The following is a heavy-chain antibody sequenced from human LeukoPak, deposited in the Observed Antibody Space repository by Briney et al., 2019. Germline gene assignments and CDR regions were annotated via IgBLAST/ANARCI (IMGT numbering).Heavy chain of an antibody. V-gene: IGHV3-30*04. D-gene: IGHD1-26*01. CDR3: ARGSSWELSD. CDR2: ISYDGSNK. CDR1: GFTFSSYA. J-gene: IGHJ4*02. Sequence: GRSLRLSCAASGFTFSSYAMHWVRQAPGKGLEWVAVISYDGSNKYYADSVKGRFTISRDNSKNTLYLQMNSQRAEDTAVYYCARGSSWELSDWGQGTLVTVSS.